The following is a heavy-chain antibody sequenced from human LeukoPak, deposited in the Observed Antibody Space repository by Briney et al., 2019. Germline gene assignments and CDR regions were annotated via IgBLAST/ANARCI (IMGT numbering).Heavy chain of an antibody. CDR3: ARGGFEKQWLPPHY. CDR1: RFTFSSYS. V-gene: IGHV3-21*01. J-gene: IGHJ4*02. D-gene: IGHD6-19*01. Sequence: GGSLRLSCAASRFTFSSYSVNWVRQAPGKGLEWVSSISSSSSYIYYADSVKGRFTISRDNAKNSLYLQMNSLRAEDTAVYYCARGGFEKQWLPPHYWGQGTLVTVSS. CDR2: ISSSSSYI.